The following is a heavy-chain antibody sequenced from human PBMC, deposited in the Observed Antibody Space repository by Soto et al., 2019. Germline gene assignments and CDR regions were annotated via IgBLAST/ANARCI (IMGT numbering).Heavy chain of an antibody. CDR1: GFTFSSYW. CDR3: ARVCYYYDSSGYYKYYYYYGMDV. CDR2: INSDGSST. Sequence: SLRLSCAASGFTFSSYWMHWVRQAPGKGLVWVSRINSDGSSTSYADSVKGRFTISRDNAKNTLYLQMNSLRAEDTAVYYCARVCYYYDSSGYYKYYYYYGMDVWGQGTTVTVSS. V-gene: IGHV3-74*01. J-gene: IGHJ6*02. D-gene: IGHD3-22*01.